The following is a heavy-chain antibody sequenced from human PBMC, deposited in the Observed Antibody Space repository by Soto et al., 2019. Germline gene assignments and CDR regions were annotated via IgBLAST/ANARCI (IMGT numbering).Heavy chain of an antibody. CDR3: ARSTAGYLDY. Sequence: QVQLQESGPGLVKPSGTLSLTCAVSGGSISSSNWWTWVRQPPGKGLEWIGEIYHTGNTNYNPSLRSRATISVDKSKNQFSLNLSSVTAADTAAYYCARSTAGYLDYWGQETLVTVSS. V-gene: IGHV4-4*02. J-gene: IGHJ4*02. D-gene: IGHD6-13*01. CDR2: IYHTGNT. CDR1: GGSISSSNW.